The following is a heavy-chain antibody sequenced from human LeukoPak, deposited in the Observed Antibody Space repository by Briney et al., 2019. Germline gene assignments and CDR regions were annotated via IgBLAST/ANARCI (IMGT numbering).Heavy chain of an antibody. D-gene: IGHD2/OR15-2a*01. CDR2: ISHSGTT. CDR3: TRENRPFCPFAY. CDR1: GGSIDITNY. Sequence: SETLSLTCAVSGGSIDITNYWSWVRQAPGKGLEWIGEISHSGTTNYSPSLRSRVAMSLDGANNQFSLNLTSVTDADTAVYYCTRENRPFCPFAYWGQGVLVTVSS. V-gene: IGHV4-4*02. J-gene: IGHJ4*02.